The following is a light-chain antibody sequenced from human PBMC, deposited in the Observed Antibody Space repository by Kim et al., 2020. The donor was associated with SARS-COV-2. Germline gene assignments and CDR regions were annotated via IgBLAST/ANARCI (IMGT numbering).Light chain of an antibody. CDR3: QHYSSYST. Sequence: SASVGNAVTISCRASQSISSRLAWYQQKPSKAPELLIYAASTLERVVPSRFSGTGSGTEFTLTISSLQSDDLATYYCQHYSSYSTFGQGTKVEIK. CDR2: AAS. J-gene: IGKJ1*01. V-gene: IGKV1-5*01. CDR1: QSISSR.